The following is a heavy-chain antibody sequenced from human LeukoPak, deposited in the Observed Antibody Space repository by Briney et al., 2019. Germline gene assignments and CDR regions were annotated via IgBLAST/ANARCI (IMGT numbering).Heavy chain of an antibody. Sequence: GGSLRLSCAASGFTFSSYSMNWVRQAPGKGLEGVSSISSSSSYIYYADSVKGRFTISRDNAKNSLYLQMNSLRAEDTAVYYCARVYSSGWNDAFDIWGQGTMVTVSS. D-gene: IGHD6-19*01. CDR1: GFTFSSYS. V-gene: IGHV3-21*01. CDR3: ARVYSSGWNDAFDI. CDR2: ISSSSSYI. J-gene: IGHJ3*02.